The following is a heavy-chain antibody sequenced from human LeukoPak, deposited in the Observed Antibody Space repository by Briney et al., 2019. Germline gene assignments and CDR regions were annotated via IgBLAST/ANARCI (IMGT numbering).Heavy chain of an antibody. D-gene: IGHD3-22*01. V-gene: IGHV3-23*01. CDR3: AKKGYYDGSGYYMYYFDH. Sequence: GGSLRLSCAASGFTFSSYAMSWVRQAPGKGLEWVSAISGSGGTAYYADSMKGRFTISRDNSKNTLYLQMNSLRAEDTAVYYCAKKGYYDGSGYYMYYFDHWGQGTLVTVSS. CDR2: ISGSGGTA. CDR1: GFTFSSYA. J-gene: IGHJ4*02.